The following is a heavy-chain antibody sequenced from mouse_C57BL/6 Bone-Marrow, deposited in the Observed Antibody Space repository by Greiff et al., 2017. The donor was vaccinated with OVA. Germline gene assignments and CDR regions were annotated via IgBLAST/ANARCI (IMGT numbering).Heavy chain of an antibody. V-gene: IGHV1-64*01. J-gene: IGHJ3*01. CDR1: GYTFTSYW. D-gene: IGHD1-1*01. CDR3: ARRCSSYGWFAY. CDR2: IHPNSGST. Sequence: QVQLQQSGAELVKPGASVKLSCKASGYTFTSYWMHWVKQRPGQGLEWIGMIHPNSGSTNYNEKFKSKATLNVDKSSSTAYMQLSSLTSEDSAVYYCARRCSSYGWFAYWGQGTLVTVSA.